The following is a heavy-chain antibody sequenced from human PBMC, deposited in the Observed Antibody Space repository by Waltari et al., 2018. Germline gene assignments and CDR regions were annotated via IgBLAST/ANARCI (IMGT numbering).Heavy chain of an antibody. Sequence: QVDLVQSGPAVKKPGASVKVSCTTSGYIFNVYYIHWVRRVPGQGPEWMGWINPNGGATYYAPKFRDRVTISTDTSIGTVYMHLTSLTSDDTALYFCARLSEYWGQGTLITVSS. J-gene: IGHJ1*01. CDR1: GYIFNVYY. V-gene: IGHV1-2*02. CDR2: INPNGGAT. CDR3: ARLSEY.